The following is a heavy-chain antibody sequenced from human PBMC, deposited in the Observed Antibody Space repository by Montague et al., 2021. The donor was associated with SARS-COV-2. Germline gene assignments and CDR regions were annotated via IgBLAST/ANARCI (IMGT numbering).Heavy chain of an antibody. CDR3: ARQRKTTGVTDLLFDY. V-gene: IGHV4-59*08. Sequence: NYNPSLKSRVTISVDTSKNQFSLQLSSVTAADTAVYYRARQRKTTGVTDLLFDYWGQGTLVTVSS. J-gene: IGHJ4*02. D-gene: IGHD4-23*01.